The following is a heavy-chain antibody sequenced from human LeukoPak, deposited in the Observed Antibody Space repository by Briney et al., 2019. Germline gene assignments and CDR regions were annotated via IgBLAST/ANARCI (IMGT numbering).Heavy chain of an antibody. Sequence: ASVKVSCKASGYTFTGYYMHWVRQAPGQGLEWMGWINPDSGGTNYAQKFQGRVTMTRDTSISTAYMELSRLRSDDTAVYYCARALSPGYCSSTSCRDFDYWGQGTRVTVSS. CDR2: INPDSGGT. D-gene: IGHD2-2*03. V-gene: IGHV1-2*02. J-gene: IGHJ4*02. CDR1: GYTFTGYY. CDR3: ARALSPGYCSSTSCRDFDY.